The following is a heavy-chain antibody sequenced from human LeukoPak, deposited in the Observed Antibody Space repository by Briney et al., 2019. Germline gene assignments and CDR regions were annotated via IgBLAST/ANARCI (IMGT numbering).Heavy chain of an antibody. V-gene: IGHV4-34*01. CDR3: ARDGPMVGGDWGSFDY. D-gene: IGHD2-21*02. CDR1: GGSFSDYY. Sequence: SETLSLTCAVYGGSFSDYYWSWIRQPPGKGLEWIGEINHSGSTNYNPSLKSRVTISVDTSKNQFSLKLSSVTAADTAVYYCARDGPMVGGDWGSFDYWGQGTLVTVSS. J-gene: IGHJ4*02. CDR2: INHSGST.